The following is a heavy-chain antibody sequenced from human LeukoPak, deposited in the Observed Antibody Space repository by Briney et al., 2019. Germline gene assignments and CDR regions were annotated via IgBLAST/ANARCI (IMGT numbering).Heavy chain of an antibody. CDR1: GFAFSTYA. J-gene: IGHJ6*02. CDR3: AKSVAIYFYYGLDV. Sequence: GGSLRLSCAASGFAFSTYAMNWVRQAPGKGLEWVSAISGTGATTYYADSVKGRFTISRDNSKNTLYLQMNSLRAEDTAIYYCAKSVAIYFYYGLDVWGQGTTVTVSS. V-gene: IGHV3-23*01. D-gene: IGHD3-3*01. CDR2: ISGTGATT.